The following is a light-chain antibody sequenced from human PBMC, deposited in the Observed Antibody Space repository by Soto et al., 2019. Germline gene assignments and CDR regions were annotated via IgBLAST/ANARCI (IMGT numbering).Light chain of an antibody. CDR1: QSVSSSW. Sequence: EIVLTQSPGTLSLSPGERATLSCRASQSVSSSWLAWYQQKPGQAPRLLISGASSRATGIPDRFSGSGSGTDFTLTISRLEPEDFAVYYCQQYGSPPGTFGLGTKVEVK. J-gene: IGKJ1*01. V-gene: IGKV3-20*01. CDR2: GAS. CDR3: QQYGSPPGT.